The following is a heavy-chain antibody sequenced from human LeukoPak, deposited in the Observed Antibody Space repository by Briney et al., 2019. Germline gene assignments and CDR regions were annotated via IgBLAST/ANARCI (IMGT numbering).Heavy chain of an antibody. CDR1: GIXFSNYW. V-gene: IGHV3-74*01. Sequence: PGGSLRLSCTASGIXFSNYWIHWVRQAPGKGLVWVSRIYTDGSRTNYADSVKGRFTISRDNARNTLILEMNSLTAEDTAVYYCVRDGRGDYPKFDLWGQGALVTVSS. CDR2: IYTDGSRT. D-gene: IGHD4-17*01. CDR3: VRDGRGDYPKFDL. J-gene: IGHJ4*02.